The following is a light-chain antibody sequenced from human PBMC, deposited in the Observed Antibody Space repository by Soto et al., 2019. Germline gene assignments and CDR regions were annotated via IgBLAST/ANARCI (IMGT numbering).Light chain of an antibody. CDR2: WAS. CDR3: PQCYNTPS. CDR1: QSVLYSSNNKNC. J-gene: IGKJ3*01. V-gene: IGKV4-1*01. Sequence: DIVMTQSPDSLSVSLGERATINCKSSQSVLYSSNNKNCLAWYQQKPGQSPKLLIYWASTRESGVPDRFSGSGSGTDFTLTISSLQAEDVAVYYCPQCYNTPSFGPGTKVDI.